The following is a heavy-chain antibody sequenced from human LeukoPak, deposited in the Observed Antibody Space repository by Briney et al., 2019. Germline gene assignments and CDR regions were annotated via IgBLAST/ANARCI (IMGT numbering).Heavy chain of an antibody. Sequence: GGSLRLSCAASGFTFSNYGMNWVRQAPGKGLQWVSYISSSSSTIYYADSVKGRFTISRDNAKNSLYLQMNSLRAEDTAVYYCARAHCSGGSCYSYYYGMDVWGQGTTVTVSS. J-gene: IGHJ6*02. D-gene: IGHD2-15*01. CDR1: GFTFSNYG. CDR2: ISSSSSTI. CDR3: ARAHCSGGSCYSYYYGMDV. V-gene: IGHV3-48*04.